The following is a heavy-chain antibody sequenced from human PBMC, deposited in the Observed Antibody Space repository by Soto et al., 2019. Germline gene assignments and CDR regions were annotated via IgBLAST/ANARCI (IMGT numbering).Heavy chain of an antibody. CDR2: ISGSGGST. Sequence: EEQLLESGGGLVQPGGSLRLSCAASGFTFSSFAMSWVRQAPGKGLEWVSAISGSGGSTYYADSVKGRFTISRNNSKNTLYLQMNSLRAEDTAVYYCARDILTGYLDYWGQGTLVTVSS. CDR3: ARDILTGYLDY. V-gene: IGHV3-23*01. D-gene: IGHD3-9*01. J-gene: IGHJ4*02. CDR1: GFTFSSFA.